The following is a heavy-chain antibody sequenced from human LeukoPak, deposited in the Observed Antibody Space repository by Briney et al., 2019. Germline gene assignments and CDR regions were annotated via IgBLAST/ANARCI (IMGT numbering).Heavy chain of an antibody. CDR1: GFIFRNYA. Sequence: QPGASLRLSCAASGFIFRNYAMSWVRQAPGKGLEWVSAITGSGGTSWYADSVKGHFTISRDNAKNSLYLQMNSLRAEDTAVYYCARIPRIDTAMAGNDYWGQGTLVTVSS. CDR2: ITGSGGTS. V-gene: IGHV3-23*01. J-gene: IGHJ4*02. CDR3: ARIPRIDTAMAGNDY. D-gene: IGHD5-18*01.